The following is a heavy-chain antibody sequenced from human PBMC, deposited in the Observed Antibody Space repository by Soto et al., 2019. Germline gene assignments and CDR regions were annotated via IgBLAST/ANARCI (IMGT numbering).Heavy chain of an antibody. CDR1: GGSISSGDYY. CDR2: IYYSGST. D-gene: IGHD3-22*01. V-gene: IGHV4-30-4*01. J-gene: IGHJ4*02. Sequence: SEILSLTCTVSGGSISSGDYYWSWIRQPPGKGLEWIGYIYYSGSTYYNPSLKSRVTISVDTSKNQFSLKLSSVTAADTAVYYCARDHYDSSGYYYLDYWGQGTLVTVSS. CDR3: ARDHYDSSGYYYLDY.